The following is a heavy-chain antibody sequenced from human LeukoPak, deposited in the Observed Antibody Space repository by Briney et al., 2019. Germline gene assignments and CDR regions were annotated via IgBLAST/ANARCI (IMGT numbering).Heavy chain of an antibody. V-gene: IGHV1-18*04. J-gene: IGHJ4*02. CDR2: ISAYNGNT. CDR1: GYTFTSYG. D-gene: IGHD3-9*01. Sequence: ASVKVSCKASGYTFTSYGISWVRQAPRQGLEWMGWISAYNGNTNYAQKLQGRVTMTTDTSTSTAYMELRSLRSDDTAVYYCARDYYDILTGPLAPFDYWGQGTLATVSS. CDR3: ARDYYDILTGPLAPFDY.